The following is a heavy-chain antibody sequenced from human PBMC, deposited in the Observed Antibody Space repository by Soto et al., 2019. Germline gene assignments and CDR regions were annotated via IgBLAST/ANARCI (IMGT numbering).Heavy chain of an antibody. CDR3: ARDPRMITFGGVIVPFFDY. J-gene: IGHJ4*02. Sequence: SETLSLTCTVSGGSISSGDYYWSWIRQPPGKGLEWIGYIYYSGSTYYNPSLKSRVTISVDTSKNQFSLKLSSVTAADTAVYYCARDPRMITFGGVIVPFFDYWGQGTLVTVCS. D-gene: IGHD3-16*02. CDR1: GGSISSGDYY. V-gene: IGHV4-30-4*01. CDR2: IYYSGST.